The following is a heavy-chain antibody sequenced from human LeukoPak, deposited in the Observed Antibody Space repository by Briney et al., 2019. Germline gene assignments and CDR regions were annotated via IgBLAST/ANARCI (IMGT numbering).Heavy chain of an antibody. CDR1: GGSISSSSYY. CDR3: ARRDSSGWYSAFDP. J-gene: IGHJ5*02. CDR2: IYYSGST. D-gene: IGHD6-19*01. V-gene: IGHV4-39*01. Sequence: SETLSLTCTVSGGSISSSSYYWGWIRQPPGKGLEWIGSIYYSGSTYYNPSLKSRVTISVDTSKNQFSLKLSSVTAADTAVYYCARRDSSGWYSAFDPWDHGTLVTVSS.